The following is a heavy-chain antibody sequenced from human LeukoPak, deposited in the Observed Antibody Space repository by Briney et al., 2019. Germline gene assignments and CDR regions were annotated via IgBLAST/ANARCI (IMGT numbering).Heavy chain of an antibody. CDR2: IYSGGST. CDR1: GFTVSSNY. CDR3: ARSRQQLVTDY. J-gene: IGHJ4*02. D-gene: IGHD6-13*01. Sequence: PGGSLRLSCAASGFTVSSNYMSWVRQAPGKGLEWVSVIYSGGSTYYADSVKGRFTISRDNSKNTLYLQMNSLSAEDTAVYYCARSRQQLVTDYWGQGTLVTVSS. V-gene: IGHV3-66*01.